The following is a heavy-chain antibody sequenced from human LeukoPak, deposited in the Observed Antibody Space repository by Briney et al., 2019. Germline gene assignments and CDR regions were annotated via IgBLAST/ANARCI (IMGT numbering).Heavy chain of an antibody. J-gene: IGHJ4*02. CDR1: GGTFSSYA. D-gene: IGHD1-1*01. V-gene: IGHV1-69*04. Sequence: VKFSCKASGGTFSSYAISWVRQAPGQGLEWMGRIIPILGIANYAQKFQGRVTITADKSTSTAYMELSSLRSEDTAVYYCARAVQLERRYFDYWGQGTLVTVSS. CDR3: ARAVQLERRYFDY. CDR2: IIPILGIA.